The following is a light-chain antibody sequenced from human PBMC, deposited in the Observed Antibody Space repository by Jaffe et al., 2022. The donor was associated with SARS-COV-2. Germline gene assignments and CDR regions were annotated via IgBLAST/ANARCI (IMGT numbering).Light chain of an antibody. CDR2: LGS. Sequence: DIVMTQSPLSLPVTPGEPASISCRSSQSLLHSNGYNYLDWYLQKPGQSPQLLIYLGSNRASGVPDRFSGSGSGTDFTLKISRVEAEDVGVYYCMHAQQTLPTFGQETKVEIK. J-gene: IGKJ1*01. CDR1: QSLLHSNGYNY. V-gene: IGKV2-28*01. CDR3: MHAQQTLPT.